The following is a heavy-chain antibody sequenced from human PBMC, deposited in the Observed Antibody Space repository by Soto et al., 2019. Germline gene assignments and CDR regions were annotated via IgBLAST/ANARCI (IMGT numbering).Heavy chain of an antibody. V-gene: IGHV1-69*01. CDR1: GGTFSSYA. CDR2: IIPIFGTA. D-gene: IGHD3-10*01. CDR3: AAGVLWFGERYYYGMDV. Sequence: QVSCKASGGTFSSYAISWVRQAPGQGLEWMGGIIPIFGTANYAQKFQGRVTITADESTSTAYMELSSPRSEDTAVYYCAAGVLWFGERYYYGMDVWGQGTTVTVSS. J-gene: IGHJ6*02.